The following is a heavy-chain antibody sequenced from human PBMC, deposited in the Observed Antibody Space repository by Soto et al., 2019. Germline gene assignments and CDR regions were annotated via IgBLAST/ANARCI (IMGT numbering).Heavy chain of an antibody. Sequence: QVQLQESGPGLVKPSGTLSLTCAVSSGSISSSNWWSWVRQPPGKGLEWIGEIYHSGSTNYNPSHKSRVTISVDKSKNQFSLKLSSVTAADTAVYYCARVTGTYVVVPAGRFDPWGQGTLVTVSS. CDR3: ARVTGTYVVVPAGRFDP. CDR2: IYHSGST. CDR1: SGSISSSNW. J-gene: IGHJ5*02. D-gene: IGHD2-2*01. V-gene: IGHV4-4*02.